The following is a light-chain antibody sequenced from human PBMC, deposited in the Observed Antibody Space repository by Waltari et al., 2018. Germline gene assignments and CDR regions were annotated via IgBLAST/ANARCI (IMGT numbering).Light chain of an antibody. Sequence: DILMTQSPDSLPVSLGERATINCKSSQSVLYSSNIKNSLAWYQQKPGQSPKLLIYWASTRTSGVPDRFSGSGSGTDFTLTISSLQAEDVAVYYCQQYYSAPPTFGQGTKVEIK. CDR1: QSVLYSSNIKNS. CDR3: QQYYSAPPT. V-gene: IGKV4-1*01. J-gene: IGKJ1*01. CDR2: WAS.